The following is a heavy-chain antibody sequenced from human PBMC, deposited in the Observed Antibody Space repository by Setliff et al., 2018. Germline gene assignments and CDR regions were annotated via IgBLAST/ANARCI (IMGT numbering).Heavy chain of an antibody. CDR3: ARVSSSWYPIDC. CDR1: GGSISSSSYY. D-gene: IGHD6-13*01. CDR2: IYYSGST. V-gene: IGHV4-39*01. J-gene: IGHJ4*02. Sequence: ETLSLTCTVSGGSISSSSYYWGWIRQPPGKGLEWIGSIYYSGSTYYNPSLKSRVTISVDTSKNQFSLKLSSVTAADTAVYYCARVSSSWYPIDCWGQGALVTVSS.